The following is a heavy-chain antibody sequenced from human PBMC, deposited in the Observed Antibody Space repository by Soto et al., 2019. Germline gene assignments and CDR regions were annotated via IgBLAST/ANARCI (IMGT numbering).Heavy chain of an antibody. CDR2: ISSSSSYT. D-gene: IGHD6-13*01. CDR1: GFTFSDYY. V-gene: IGHV3-11*03. J-gene: IGHJ4*02. CDR3: ARTYSSSCHDY. Sequence: GGSLRLSCAASGFTFSDYYMSWIRQAPGKGLEWVSYISSSSSYTNYADSVKGRFTISRDNAKNSLYLQMNSLRAEDTAVYYCARTYSSSCHDYWGQGTLVTVS.